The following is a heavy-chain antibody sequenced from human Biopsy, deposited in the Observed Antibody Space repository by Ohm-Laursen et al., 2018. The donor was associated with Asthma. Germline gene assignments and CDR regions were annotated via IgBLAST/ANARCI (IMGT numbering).Heavy chain of an antibody. CDR2: ISSGGRTI. J-gene: IGHJ6*02. D-gene: IGHD1-14*01. CDR1: GFSFRDYY. Sequence: SLRLSCAASGFSFRDYYMSWIRQAPGKGLEWVSYISSGGRTIYYADSVKGRFTISRDNAQNLLYLQISSLRTEDTAVYYCARDNHDYYYYGMDLWGQGTSVTVSS. CDR3: ARDNHDYYYYGMDL. V-gene: IGHV3-11*01.